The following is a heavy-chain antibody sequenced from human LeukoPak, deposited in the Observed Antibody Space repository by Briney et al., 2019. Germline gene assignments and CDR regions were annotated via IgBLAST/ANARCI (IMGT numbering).Heavy chain of an antibody. CDR2: IYYSGST. J-gene: IGHJ4*02. V-gene: IGHV4-59*01. CDR3: ATGARYYFDY. D-gene: IGHD6-6*01. CDR1: GGSISSYY. Sequence: SETLSLTCTVSGGSISSYYWSWIRQPPGKGLEWIGYIYYSGSTNYNPSLKSRVTISVDTSENQFSLKLSSVTAADTAVYYCATGARYYFDYWGQGTLVTVSS.